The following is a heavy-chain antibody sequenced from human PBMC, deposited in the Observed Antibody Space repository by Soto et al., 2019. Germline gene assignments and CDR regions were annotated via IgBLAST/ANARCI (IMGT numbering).Heavy chain of an antibody. CDR1: GFTFSSDG. Sequence: GGSLRLSCAASGFTFSSDGMHWVRQALGKGLEWVAVISYDGSYQYYVDSVKGRFTISRDNSKNTLYLQMNSLRAEDTAVYYCAKDEISKTIRGDAFNFWGQGTMVTVSS. D-gene: IGHD1-7*01. CDR3: AKDEISKTIRGDAFNF. J-gene: IGHJ3*01. V-gene: IGHV3-30*18. CDR2: ISYDGSYQ.